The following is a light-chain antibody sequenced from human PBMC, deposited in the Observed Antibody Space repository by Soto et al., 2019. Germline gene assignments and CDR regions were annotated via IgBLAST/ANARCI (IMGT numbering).Light chain of an antibody. V-gene: IGLV2-14*01. CDR2: DVS. CDR3: SSYTSSTTLNV. CDR1: SSDFGGYNY. J-gene: IGLJ1*01. Sequence: QSVLTQPASVSGSPGQSITISCTGTSSDFGGYNYVSWYQQHPGKPPKLMIYDVSNRPSGVSNRFSGSKSGNTASLTISGLQAEDEADYYCSSYTSSTTLNVFGTGTKVTVL.